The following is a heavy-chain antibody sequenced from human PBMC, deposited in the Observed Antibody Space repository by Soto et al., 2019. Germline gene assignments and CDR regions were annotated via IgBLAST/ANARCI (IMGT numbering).Heavy chain of an antibody. CDR1: GYTFASYA. J-gene: IGHJ4*02. CDR2: INAGNGNT. CDR3: ARKPNWNGFDY. V-gene: IGHV1-3*01. D-gene: IGHD1-1*01. Sequence: ASVKVSCKASGYTFASYAMHWVRQAPGQRLEWMGWINAGNGNTKYSQKFQGRVTITRDTSASTAYMELSSLRSEDTAVYYCARKPNWNGFDYWGQGTLVTVSS.